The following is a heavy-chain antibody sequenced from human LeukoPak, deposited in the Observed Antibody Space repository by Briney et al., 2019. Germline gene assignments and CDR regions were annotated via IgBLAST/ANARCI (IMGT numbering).Heavy chain of an antibody. V-gene: IGHV3-30*04. Sequence: GRSLRLSCAASGFTFSSYAMHWVRQAPGKGLEWVAVISYDGSDKYYADSVKGRFTISRDNSKNTLYVQMNSLRAEDTAVYYCARDGRWINYYDGSSPVWGQGTLVTVSS. CDR1: GFTFSSYA. J-gene: IGHJ4*02. CDR2: ISYDGSDK. D-gene: IGHD3-22*01. CDR3: ARDGRWINYYDGSSPV.